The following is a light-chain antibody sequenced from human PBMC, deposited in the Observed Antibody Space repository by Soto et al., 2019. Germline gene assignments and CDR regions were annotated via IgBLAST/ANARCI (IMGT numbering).Light chain of an antibody. J-gene: IGLJ1*01. CDR3: SSYTSSSTDV. CDR2: DVS. Sequence: QSALTQPASVSGSPGQSSTISRTGTSSDVGGYNYVSWYQQHPGKAPKLMIYDVSNRPSGVSNRFSGSKSGNTASLTISGLQAEDEADYYCSSYTSSSTDVFGTGNKVTVL. V-gene: IGLV2-14*01. CDR1: SSDVGGYNY.